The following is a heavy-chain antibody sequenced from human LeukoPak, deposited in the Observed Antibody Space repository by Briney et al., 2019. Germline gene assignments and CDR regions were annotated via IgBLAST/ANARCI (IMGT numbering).Heavy chain of an antibody. J-gene: IGHJ5*02. CDR1: GDSIKSSY. D-gene: IGHD3-10*01. Sequence: SETLSLTCTVSGDSIKSSYWSWIRQPPGKPLEWIGYIFHSGSIDYNPSLKSRVTISVDTSKNQFSLKLSSVTAADTAVYYCARDSRELLWFGELLGWFDPWGQGTLVTVSS. CDR2: IFHSGSI. V-gene: IGHV4-59*13. CDR3: ARDSRELLWFGELLGWFDP.